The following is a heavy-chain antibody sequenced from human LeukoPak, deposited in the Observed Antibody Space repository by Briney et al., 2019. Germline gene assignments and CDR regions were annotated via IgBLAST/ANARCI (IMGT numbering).Heavy chain of an antibody. CDR2: INHSGST. V-gene: IGHV4-34*01. CDR3: ARPCCSSTSCPWRY. J-gene: IGHJ4*02. CDR1: GGSFSGYY. Sequence: PSETLSLTCAVYGGSFSGYYWSWIRQPPGKGLEWIGEINHSGSTNYNPSLKSRVTISVDTSKNQFSLKLSSVTAAGTAVYYCARPCCSSTSCPWRYWGQGTLVTVSS. D-gene: IGHD2-2*01.